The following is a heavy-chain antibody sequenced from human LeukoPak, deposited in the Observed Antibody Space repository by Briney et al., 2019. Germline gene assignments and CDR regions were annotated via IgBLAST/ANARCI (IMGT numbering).Heavy chain of an antibody. Sequence: ASVKVSCKASGYTFTGYYMHWVRQAPGQGLEWMGWINPTSGDTKSVEKFQGRVTMTRDTSISTAYMELSSLRSDDTALYYCTREATVTTRGFYFDYWGQGTVVTVTS. V-gene: IGHV1-2*02. D-gene: IGHD4-17*01. J-gene: IGHJ4*02. CDR1: GYTFTGYY. CDR2: INPTSGDT. CDR3: TREATVTTRGFYFDY.